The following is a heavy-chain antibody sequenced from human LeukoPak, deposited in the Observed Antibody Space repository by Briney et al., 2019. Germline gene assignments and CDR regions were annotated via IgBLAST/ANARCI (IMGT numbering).Heavy chain of an antibody. J-gene: IGHJ4*02. CDR2: ISYDGSNK. CDR3: AKPPSGWTRGGFDY. CDR1: GFTFSSYA. D-gene: IGHD6-19*01. V-gene: IGHV3-30-3*02. Sequence: GRSLRLSCAASGFTFSSYAMHWVRQAPGKGLGWVAVISYDGSNKYYADSVKGRFTISRDNSKNTLYLQMTGLRAEDTAVYHCAKPPSGWTRGGFDYWGQGTLVTVSS.